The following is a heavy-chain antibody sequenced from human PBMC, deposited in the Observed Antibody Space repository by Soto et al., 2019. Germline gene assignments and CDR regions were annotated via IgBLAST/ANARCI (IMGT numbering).Heavy chain of an antibody. Sequence: SVKVSCKASGGTFSSYTISWVRQAPGQGLEWMGRIIPILGIANYAQKFQGRVTITADKSTSTAYMELSSLRSEDTAVYYCARNGVVTATYFDYWGQGTLVTVSS. CDR3: ARNGVVTATYFDY. CDR1: GGTFSSYT. V-gene: IGHV1-69*02. J-gene: IGHJ4*02. D-gene: IGHD2-21*02. CDR2: IIPILGIA.